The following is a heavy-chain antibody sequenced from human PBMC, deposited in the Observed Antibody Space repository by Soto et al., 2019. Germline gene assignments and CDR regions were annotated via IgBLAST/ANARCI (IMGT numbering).Heavy chain of an antibody. V-gene: IGHV3-30*18. J-gene: IGHJ4*02. CDR2: ISYDGSNK. CDR3: AKDRDLFGVTGSLDY. D-gene: IGHD2-21*02. Sequence: QVQLVESGGGVVQPGRSLRLSCAASGFTFSSYGMHWVRQAPGKGLEWVAVISYDGSNKYYADSVKGRFTISRDNSKNTLYLQMNSLRAEDTAVYYCAKDRDLFGVTGSLDYWGQGTLVTVSS. CDR1: GFTFSSYG.